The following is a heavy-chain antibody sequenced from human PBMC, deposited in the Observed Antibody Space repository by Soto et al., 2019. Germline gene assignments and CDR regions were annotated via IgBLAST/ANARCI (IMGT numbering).Heavy chain of an antibody. CDR1: GYKFTSSW. Sequence: GASQKISCRTSGYKFTSSWIAWVRQMPGKGLEWMGIIFPSDSDTRYRPSLQGQVTISADRSTSTVFLQWASLKASDTAVYFCARKDKSGYFNWFDPWGQGTLVTVSS. CDR2: IFPSDSDT. J-gene: IGHJ5*02. V-gene: IGHV5-51*01. D-gene: IGHD3-22*01. CDR3: ARKDKSGYFNWFDP.